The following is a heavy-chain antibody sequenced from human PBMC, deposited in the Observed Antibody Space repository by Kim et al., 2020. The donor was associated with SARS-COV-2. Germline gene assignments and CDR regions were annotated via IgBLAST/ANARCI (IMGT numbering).Heavy chain of an antibody. D-gene: IGHD2-2*01. V-gene: IGHV1-3*01. CDR1: GYTFTNYA. CDR2: INSDSGNT. J-gene: IGHJ4*01. Sequence: ASVKVSCKASGYTFTNYAIHWMRQAPGQRLEWMGWINSDSGNTKYSQMLQGRVTITRDTSATTAYMELSNLSSEDTAVYYCARDHRSCSTITCYGEVID. CDR3: ARDHRSCSTITCYGEVID.